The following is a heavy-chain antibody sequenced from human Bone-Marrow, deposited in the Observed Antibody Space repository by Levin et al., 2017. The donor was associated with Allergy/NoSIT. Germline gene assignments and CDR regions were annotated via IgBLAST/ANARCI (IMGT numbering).Heavy chain of an antibody. V-gene: IGHV3-11*01. CDR3: ARVDDFWSGYYEDY. J-gene: IGHJ4*02. Sequence: GESLKISCAASGFTFSDYYMSWIRQAPGKGLEWVSYISSSGSTIYYADSVKGRFTISRDNAKNSLYLQMNSLRAEDTAVYYCARVDDFWSGYYEDYWGQGTLVTVSS. CDR1: GFTFSDYY. CDR2: ISSSGSTI. D-gene: IGHD3-3*01.